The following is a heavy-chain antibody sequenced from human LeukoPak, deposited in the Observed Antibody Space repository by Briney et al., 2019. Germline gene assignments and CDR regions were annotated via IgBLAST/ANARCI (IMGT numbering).Heavy chain of an antibody. CDR2: ITTSSSYI. V-gene: IGHV3-21*06. Sequence: PGGSLRLSCAASGFTFSSYAMHWVRQAPGKGLEWVSSITTSSSYIYYADPVKGRFTVSRDNARNLVFLQMNSLRAEDTAVYYCARWDELAIYAANGYNYFFDSWGQGTLVTVSS. CDR1: GFTFSSYA. CDR3: ARWDELAIYAANGYNYFFDS. J-gene: IGHJ4*02. D-gene: IGHD5-18*01.